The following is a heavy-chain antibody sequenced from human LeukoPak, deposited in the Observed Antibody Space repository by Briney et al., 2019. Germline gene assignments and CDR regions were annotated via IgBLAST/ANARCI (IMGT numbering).Heavy chain of an antibody. CDR3: ARDYYDSARNDAFDI. CDR2: IYSGGST. D-gene: IGHD3-22*01. CDR1: GFTVSSNY. J-gene: IGHJ3*02. V-gene: IGHV3-53*04. Sequence: GGSLRLSCAASGFTVSSNYMSWVRQAPGKGLEWVSVIYSGGSTYYADSVKGRFTISRHNSKNTLYLQMNSLRAVDTAVYYCARDYYDSARNDAFDIWGQGTMVTVSS.